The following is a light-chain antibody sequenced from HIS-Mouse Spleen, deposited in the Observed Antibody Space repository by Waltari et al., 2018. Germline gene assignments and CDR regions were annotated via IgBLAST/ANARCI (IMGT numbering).Light chain of an antibody. CDR2: QDS. J-gene: IGLJ2*01. CDR1: KLGDKY. CDR3: QAWDSSTDVV. V-gene: IGLV3-1*01. Sequence: LTQPASVSGSPGQTASITCSGDKLGDKYACWYQQKPGQSPVLVIYQDSKRPSGIPERFSGSNSGNTATLTISGTQAMDEADYYCQAWDSSTDVVFGGGTKLTVL.